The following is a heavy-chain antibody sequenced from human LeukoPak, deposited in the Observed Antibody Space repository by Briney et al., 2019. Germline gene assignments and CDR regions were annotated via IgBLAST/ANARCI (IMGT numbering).Heavy chain of an antibody. J-gene: IGHJ5*02. V-gene: IGHV3-30*02. Sequence: GGSLRLSCAASGFTFNNYGMHWVRQAPGKGLEWLAFIRYDGNNTYYADSVKGRFTISRDNSKNTLYLQMNSLRAEDTAVYYCARDIITMVRGVTINWFDPWGQGTLVTVSS. CDR2: IRYDGNNT. CDR3: ARDIITMVRGVTINWFDP. D-gene: IGHD3-10*01. CDR1: GFTFNNYG.